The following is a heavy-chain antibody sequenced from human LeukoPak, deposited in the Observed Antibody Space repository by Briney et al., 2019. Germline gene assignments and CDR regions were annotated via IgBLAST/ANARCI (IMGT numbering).Heavy chain of an antibody. V-gene: IGHV3-23*01. CDR3: AKDTSIGRYCTNGVCSPFDY. CDR1: GFTFSSYA. J-gene: IGHJ4*02. Sequence: AGGSLRLSCAASGFTFSSYAMSWVRQAPGKGLEWVSAISDSGGSTYDADSVKGRFTISRDNSKNTLYLQMNSLRAEDTAVYYCAKDTSIGRYCTNGVCSPFDYWGQGTLVTVSP. D-gene: IGHD2-8*01. CDR2: ISDSGGST.